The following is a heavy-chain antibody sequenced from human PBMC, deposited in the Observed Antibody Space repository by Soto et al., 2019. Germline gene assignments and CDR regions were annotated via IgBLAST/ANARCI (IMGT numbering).Heavy chain of an antibody. CDR2: ISGSGGST. J-gene: IGHJ4*02. V-gene: IGHV3-23*01. Sequence: EVQLLESGGGLVQPGGSLRLSCAASGFTFSNYAVTWVRXXXXXXXEWVSTISGSGGSTYYADSVKGRFTISRDNXXXXXXXXXXXXXXXXXXXXXCXXXQGSSXYEIDYWGQGTLVTVSS. D-gene: IGHD6-13*01. CDR1: GFTFSNYA. CDR3: XXXQGSSXYEIDY.